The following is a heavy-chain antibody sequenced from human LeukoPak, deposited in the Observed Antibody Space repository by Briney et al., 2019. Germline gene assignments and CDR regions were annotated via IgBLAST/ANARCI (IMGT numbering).Heavy chain of an antibody. CDR3: ARGRAYYYDSSGYYPPLIDY. J-gene: IGHJ4*02. D-gene: IGHD3-22*01. Sequence: SSETLSLTCAVYGGSFSGYYWSWIRQPLGKGLEWIGEINHSGSTNYNPSLKSRVTISVDTSKNQFSLKLSSVTAADTAVYYCARGRAYYYDSSGYYPPLIDYWGQGTLVTVSS. V-gene: IGHV4-34*01. CDR2: INHSGST. CDR1: GGSFSGYY.